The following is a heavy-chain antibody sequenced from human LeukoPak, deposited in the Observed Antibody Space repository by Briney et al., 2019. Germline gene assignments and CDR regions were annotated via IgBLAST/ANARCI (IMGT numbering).Heavy chain of an antibody. D-gene: IGHD4-17*01. J-gene: IGHJ4*02. V-gene: IGHV1-2*04. CDR1: GYAFTGYY. CDR2: INPNSGGT. CDR3: AREEAVTTRGYFDY. Sequence: ASVKVSCKASGYAFTGYYMHWVRQAPGQGLEWMGWINPNSGGTNYAQKFQGWVTMTRDTSISTAYMELSSLRSEDTAVYYCAREEAVTTRGYFDYWGQGTLVTVSS.